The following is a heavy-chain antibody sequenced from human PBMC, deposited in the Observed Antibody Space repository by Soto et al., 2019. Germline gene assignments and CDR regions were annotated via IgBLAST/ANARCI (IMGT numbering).Heavy chain of an antibody. Sequence: SVKVSCKASGCTFSSDAISWVRQAPGQVLEWMGVIIPIFGTANYAQKFQVRVTITADESTSTSYMELSSLRSEDTAVYYCARGGDYYHRVKLTHDNWFDPGGQGTLVNVSS. D-gene: IGHD3-22*01. CDR2: IIPIFGTA. V-gene: IGHV1-69*13. CDR1: GCTFSSDA. CDR3: ARGGDYYHRVKLTHDNWFDP. J-gene: IGHJ5*02.